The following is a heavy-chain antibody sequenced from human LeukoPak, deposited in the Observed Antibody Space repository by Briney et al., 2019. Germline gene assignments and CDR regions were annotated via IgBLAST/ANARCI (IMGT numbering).Heavy chain of an antibody. Sequence: ASVKVSCKASGYTFTGYYMHWVRQAPGQGLEWMGWINPNSGGTNYARKFQGRVTMTRDTSISTAYMELSRLRSGDTAVYYCARAPGIAVAGTWFLDFDYWGQGTLVTDSS. D-gene: IGHD6-19*01. CDR3: ARAPGIAVAGTWFLDFDY. CDR2: INPNSGGT. CDR1: GYTFTGYY. J-gene: IGHJ4*02. V-gene: IGHV1-2*02.